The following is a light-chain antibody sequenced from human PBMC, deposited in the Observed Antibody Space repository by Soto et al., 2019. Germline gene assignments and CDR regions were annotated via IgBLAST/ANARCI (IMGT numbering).Light chain of an antibody. Sequence: DIQVTQSPSTLSAFVGDRVILTCRASQNVNIWLAWYQQRPRKAPKLLIYKASSLESGVPSRFSGSGSGTEFTLTISSLQPDDFATYYCQQYNSYSGTFGQGTKVEIK. CDR1: QNVNIW. CDR2: KAS. J-gene: IGKJ1*01. CDR3: QQYNSYSGT. V-gene: IGKV1-5*03.